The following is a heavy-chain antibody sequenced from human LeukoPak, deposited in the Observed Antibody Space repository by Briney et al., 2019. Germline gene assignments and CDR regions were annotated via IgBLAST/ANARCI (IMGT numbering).Heavy chain of an antibody. CDR2: IYNSGST. D-gene: IGHD3-10*01. J-gene: IGHJ5*01. CDR3: ARQTYYYGSTNYANWFDS. CDR1: GYSISSGYY. Sequence: SETLSLTCTVSGYSISSGYYWGWIRQPPGQGPEWLGSIYNSGSTYYNPSLKSRVTMSVDTSKNQFSLKLSFVTAADTAVYYCARQTYYYGSTNYANWFDSWGQGTLVTVSS. V-gene: IGHV4-38-2*02.